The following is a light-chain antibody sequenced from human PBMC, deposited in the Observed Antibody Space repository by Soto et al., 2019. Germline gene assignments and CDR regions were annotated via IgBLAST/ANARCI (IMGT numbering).Light chain of an antibody. CDR2: DAS. CDR1: QRISNSY. J-gene: IGKJ2*01. Sequence: EVGLTQSPGTLSLSPGERATLSFRASQRISNSYLAWYQQKPGQAPRLLLYDASSRATGIPDRVSGSGSGTDFTLTISRLEPEDFAVYYCQQYARPPYAFGQGTKVDIK. V-gene: IGKV3-20*01. CDR3: QQYARPPYA.